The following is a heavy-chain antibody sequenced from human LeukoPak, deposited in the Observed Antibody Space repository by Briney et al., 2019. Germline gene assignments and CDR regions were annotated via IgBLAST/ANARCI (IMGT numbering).Heavy chain of an antibody. D-gene: IGHD3-10*01. CDR2: ISCSGGST. V-gene: IGHV3-23*01. CDR3: AKDHLPLWFGELLTLFDY. J-gene: IGHJ4*02. CDR1: GFTFSSYG. Sequence: GGTLRLSCAASGFTFSSYGMSWVRQAPGKGLEWVSAISCSGGSTYYADSVKGRFTISRDNSKNTLYLQMNSLRAEDTAVYYCAKDHLPLWFGELLTLFDYWGQGTLVTVSS.